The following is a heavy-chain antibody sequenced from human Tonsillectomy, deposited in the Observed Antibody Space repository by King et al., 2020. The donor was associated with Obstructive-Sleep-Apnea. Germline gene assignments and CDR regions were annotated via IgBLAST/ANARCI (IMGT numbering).Heavy chain of an antibody. CDR2: IFYSGRT. D-gene: IGHD6-19*01. CDR3: ATVWDNTSGWSSDNYYYGMDV. V-gene: IGHV4-39*07. CDR1: CGSITRSSYY. J-gene: IGHJ6*02. Sequence: LQLQESGPGLVKPSETLSLTCTVSCGSITRSSYYWGWIRQPPGKGLEWIGSIFYSGRTYYNPSLNSRVTISVDTSKNHFSLKLSSVTAAYPAVYYCATVWDNTSGWSSDNYYYGMDVWGQGTTVTVSS.